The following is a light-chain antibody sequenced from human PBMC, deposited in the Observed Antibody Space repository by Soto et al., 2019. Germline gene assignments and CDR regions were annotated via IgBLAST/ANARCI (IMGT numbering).Light chain of an antibody. CDR1: QNIFSNY. CDR3: QQYNNWPRT. J-gene: IGKJ1*01. Sequence: EIVLTQSPGTLSLSPGERATLSCRASQNIFSNYLTWYQQKPGQAPRRLIFGASIRATGIPDRFSGSGSGTDFTLTISGLQSEDFAVYYCQQYNNWPRTFGQGTKVDIK. V-gene: IGKV3-20*01. CDR2: GAS.